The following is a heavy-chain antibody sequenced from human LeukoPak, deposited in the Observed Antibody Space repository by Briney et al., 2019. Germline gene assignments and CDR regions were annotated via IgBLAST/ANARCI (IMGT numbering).Heavy chain of an antibody. V-gene: IGHV1-24*01. CDR1: GYTLTELS. J-gene: IGHJ4*02. CDR2: FDPEDGET. D-gene: IGHD2-8*01. Sequence: ASVKVSCKVSGYTLTELSMHWVRQAPGKGLEWMGGFDPEDGETIYARKFQGRVTMTEDTSTDTAYMELSSLRSEDTAVYYCATAASYCTNGVCFFLYYFDYWGQGTLVTVSS. CDR3: ATAASYCTNGVCFFLYYFDY.